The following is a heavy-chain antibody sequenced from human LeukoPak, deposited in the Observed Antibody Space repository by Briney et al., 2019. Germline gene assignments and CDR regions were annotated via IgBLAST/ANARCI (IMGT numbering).Heavy chain of an antibody. J-gene: IGHJ6*03. CDR1: GFTFSSYA. Sequence: GGSLRLSCAASGFTFSSYAMHWVRQAPGKGLEYVSAISGNGGSTYYANSVKGRFTISRDNSKNTLYLQMGSLRAEDMAVYYCARWGTSGSSSRTGKSYYYYMDVWGKGTTVTVSS. CDR2: ISGNGGST. CDR3: ARWGTSGSSSRTGKSYYYYMDV. V-gene: IGHV3-64*01. D-gene: IGHD6-13*01.